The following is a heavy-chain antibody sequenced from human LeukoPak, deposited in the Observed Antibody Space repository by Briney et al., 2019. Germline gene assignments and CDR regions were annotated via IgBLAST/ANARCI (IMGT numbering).Heavy chain of an antibody. CDR2: ISAYNGNT. Sequence: ASVKVSCKASGYTFTSYGISWVRQAPGQGLEWMGWISAYNGNTKYSQKFQGRVTITRDTSASTAYMELSSLRSEDTAVYYCARSRTGMDVWGQGTTVTVSS. CDR1: GYTFTSYG. J-gene: IGHJ6*02. CDR3: ARSRTGMDV. V-gene: IGHV1-18*01. D-gene: IGHD2-2*01.